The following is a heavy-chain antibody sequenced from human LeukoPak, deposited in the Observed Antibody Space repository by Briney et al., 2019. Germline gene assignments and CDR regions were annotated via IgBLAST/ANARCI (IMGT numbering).Heavy chain of an antibody. Sequence: PSETLSLTCTVSGGSISNHYWSWIRQPPGRGLEWIGYFSDSGNTIYNPSLKSRVTILGDTSKNQFSLKLSSVTAADTAVYYCARHATESYSVPWLDPWGQGTLVTVST. D-gene: IGHD3-10*01. CDR3: ARHATESYSVPWLDP. CDR2: FSDSGNT. J-gene: IGHJ5*02. CDR1: GGSISNHY. V-gene: IGHV4-59*08.